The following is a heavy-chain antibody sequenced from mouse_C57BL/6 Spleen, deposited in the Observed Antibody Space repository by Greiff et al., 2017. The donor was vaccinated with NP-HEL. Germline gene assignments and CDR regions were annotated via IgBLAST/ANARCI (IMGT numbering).Heavy chain of an antibody. V-gene: IGHV14-2*01. CDR2: IDPEDGET. J-gene: IGHJ4*01. D-gene: IGHD3-2*02. CDR3: ARSAQVPYYAMDY. Sequence: EVQLVESGAELEKPGASVKLSCTASGFNIKDYYMHWVKQRTEQGLEWIGRIDPEDGETKYAPKFQGKATITADTSSNTAYLQLSSLTSEDTAVYYCARSAQVPYYAMDYWGQGTSVTVSS. CDR1: GFNIKDYY.